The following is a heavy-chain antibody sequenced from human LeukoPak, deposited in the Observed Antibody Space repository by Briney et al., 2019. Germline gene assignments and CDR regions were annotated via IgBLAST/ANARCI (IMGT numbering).Heavy chain of an antibody. Sequence: SETLPLTCAVSGGSISSSNWWSWVRQPPGKGLEWIGEIYHSGSTNYNPSLKSRVTISVDKSKNQFSLKLSSVTAADTAVYYCASAPVDSGSYHHDAFDIWGQGTMVTVSS. J-gene: IGHJ3*02. D-gene: IGHD1-26*01. CDR1: GGSISSSNW. V-gene: IGHV4-4*02. CDR3: ASAPVDSGSYHHDAFDI. CDR2: IYHSGST.